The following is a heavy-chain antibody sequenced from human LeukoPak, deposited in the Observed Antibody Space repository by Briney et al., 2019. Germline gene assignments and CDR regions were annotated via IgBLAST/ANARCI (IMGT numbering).Heavy chain of an antibody. CDR2: IKSKTDGGTT. D-gene: IGHD3-10*01. Sequence: GGSLRLSCAASGFTFSNAWMSWVRQAPGKGLEWVGRIKSKTDGGTTDYAAPVKGRFTISRDNSKNTLYLQMNSLRAEDTAVYYCAKSYGSGTYYYYYYMDVWGKGTTVTVSS. CDR1: GFTFSNAW. CDR3: AKSYGSGTYYYYYYMDV. V-gene: IGHV3-15*01. J-gene: IGHJ6*03.